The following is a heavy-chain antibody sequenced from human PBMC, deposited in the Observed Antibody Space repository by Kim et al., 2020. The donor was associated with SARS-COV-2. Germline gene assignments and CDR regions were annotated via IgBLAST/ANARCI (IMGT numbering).Heavy chain of an antibody. J-gene: IGHJ4*02. D-gene: IGHD5-18*01. CDR3: ARGHTLLWSYYFDY. CDR1: GGSFSGYY. CDR2: INHSGST. Sequence: SETLSLTCAVYGGSFSGYYWSWIRQPPGKGLEWIGEINHSGSTNYNPSLKSRVTISVDTSKNQFSLKLSSVTAADTAVYYCARGHTLLWSYYFDYWGQGTLVTVSS. V-gene: IGHV4-34*01.